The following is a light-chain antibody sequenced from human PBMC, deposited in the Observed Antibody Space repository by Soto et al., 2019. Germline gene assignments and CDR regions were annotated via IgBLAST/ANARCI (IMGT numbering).Light chain of an antibody. Sequence: DVVMTQSPLSLPVTLGQPASISCRSSQSLVSSDGNTYLIWFQQRPGQSPRRLIYKVSNTYPGVPDRFSGSGSGAAFTLELRRVEAGDVGVYYFMQGTHWPWTFAQGPRVEIK. J-gene: IGKJ1*01. CDR1: QSLVSSDGNTY. CDR3: MQGTHWPWT. V-gene: IGKV2-30*01. CDR2: KVS.